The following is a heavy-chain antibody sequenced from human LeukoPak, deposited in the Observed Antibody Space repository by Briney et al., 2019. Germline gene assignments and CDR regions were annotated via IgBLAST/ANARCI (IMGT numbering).Heavy chain of an antibody. Sequence: PGGSLRLSCAASGFTFSSYWMSWVRQAPGKELEWVANIKQDGSEKYYVDSVKGRFTISRDNAKNSLYLQMNSLRAEDTAVYYCASTNPPKYSSSPFDYWGQGTLVTVSS. CDR1: GFTFSSYW. D-gene: IGHD6-6*01. CDR3: ASTNPPKYSSSPFDY. J-gene: IGHJ4*02. CDR2: IKQDGSEK. V-gene: IGHV3-7*01.